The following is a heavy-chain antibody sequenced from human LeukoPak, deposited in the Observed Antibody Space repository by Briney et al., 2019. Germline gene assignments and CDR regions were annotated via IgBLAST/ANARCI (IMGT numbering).Heavy chain of an antibody. D-gene: IGHD6-19*01. CDR1: GFTFSSHA. CDR3: ARMGIAVAGVFDY. Sequence: GGSLRLSCAASGFTFSSHAMHWVRQAPGKGLEWVAVISYDGSNKYYADSVKGRFTISRDNSKNTLYLQMNSLRAEDTAVYYCARMGIAVAGVFDYWGQGTLVTVSS. CDR2: ISYDGSNK. J-gene: IGHJ4*02. V-gene: IGHV3-30*04.